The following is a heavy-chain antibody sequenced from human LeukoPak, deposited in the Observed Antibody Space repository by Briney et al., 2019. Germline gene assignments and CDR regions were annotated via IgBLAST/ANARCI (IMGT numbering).Heavy chain of an antibody. Sequence: PGGSLRLSCAASGFTFSSYAMHWVRQAPGKGLEWGAVISYDGSNKYYADSVKGRFTISRDNSKNTLYLQMNSLRAEDTAVCYCARETEKYSSSWFDPWGQGTLVTVSS. D-gene: IGHD6-13*01. CDR2: ISYDGSNK. V-gene: IGHV3-30*01. CDR1: GFTFSSYA. J-gene: IGHJ5*02. CDR3: ARETEKYSSSWFDP.